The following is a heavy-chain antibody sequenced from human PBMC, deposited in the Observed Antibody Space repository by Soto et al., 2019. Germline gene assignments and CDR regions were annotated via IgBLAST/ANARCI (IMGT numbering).Heavy chain of an antibody. D-gene: IGHD6-19*01. Sequence: SETLSLTCSVSGGSISCSYWSWIRQSPGKGLEWLGYVYYTGSTNYSPSLRSRVSISVDTSKNEFSLRLSAVTAADTAVYFCARSVAVPGAHIDYWGQGTQVTVSS. CDR1: GGSISCSY. V-gene: IGHV4-59*01. CDR3: ARSVAVPGAHIDY. CDR2: VYYTGST. J-gene: IGHJ4*02.